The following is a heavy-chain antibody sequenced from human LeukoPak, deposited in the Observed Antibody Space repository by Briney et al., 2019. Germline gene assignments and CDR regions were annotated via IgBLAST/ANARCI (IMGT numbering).Heavy chain of an antibody. Sequence: GGSLRLSCAASGFTFSSYGMHWVRQAPGKGLEWGAVIWYDGSNKYYADSVKGRFTISRDNSKNTLYLQMNSLRAEDTAVYYCAREYSSGWYGWFDPWGQGTLVTVSS. CDR2: IWYDGSNK. V-gene: IGHV3-33*01. J-gene: IGHJ5*02. D-gene: IGHD6-19*01. CDR1: GFTFSSYG. CDR3: AREYSSGWYGWFDP.